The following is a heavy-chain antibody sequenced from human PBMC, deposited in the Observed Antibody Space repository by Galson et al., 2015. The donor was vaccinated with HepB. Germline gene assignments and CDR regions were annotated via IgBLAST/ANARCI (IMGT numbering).Heavy chain of an antibody. Sequence: SVKVSCKASGYTFTGYYMHWVRQAPGQGLEWMGRINPNSGGTNYAQKFQGRVTMTRDTSISTAYMELSRLRSDDTAVYYCARGTVLRFLEWRIGRGIWGQGTMVTVSS. CDR1: GYTFTGYY. J-gene: IGHJ3*02. CDR3: ARGTVLRFLEWRIGRGI. D-gene: IGHD3-3*01. V-gene: IGHV1-2*06. CDR2: INPNSGGT.